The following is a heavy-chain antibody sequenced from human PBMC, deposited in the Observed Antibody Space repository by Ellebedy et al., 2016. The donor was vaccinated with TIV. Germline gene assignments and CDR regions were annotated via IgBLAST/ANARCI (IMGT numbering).Heavy chain of an antibody. V-gene: IGHV3-74*01. J-gene: IGHJ6*02. CDR2: INNDGSGT. Sequence: PGGSLRLSCGASGFSFSGYWLHWVRQAPGKGLVWVSRINNDGSGTTYADSVKGRFTISRDNAKSTLYLQMNSLRADDTAVYYCARGGYGMDVWGQGTTVTVSS. CDR1: GFSFSGYW. CDR3: ARGGYGMDV.